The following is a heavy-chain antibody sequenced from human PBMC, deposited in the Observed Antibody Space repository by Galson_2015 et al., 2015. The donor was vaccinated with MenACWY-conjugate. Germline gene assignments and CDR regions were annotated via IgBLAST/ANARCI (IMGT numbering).Heavy chain of an antibody. CDR3: AKDLRLWFS. J-gene: IGHJ4*02. V-gene: IGHV3-23*01. CDR2: ISGSGGST. D-gene: IGHD3-10*01. Sequence: SLRLSCAASGFTFSTYAVTWVRQAPGKGLEWVSTISGSGGSTYYADSVKGRFTISRDNSKNTLYLQMNSLRAEDTAVYYCAKDLRLWFSWGQGTLVTGSS. CDR1: GFTFSTYA.